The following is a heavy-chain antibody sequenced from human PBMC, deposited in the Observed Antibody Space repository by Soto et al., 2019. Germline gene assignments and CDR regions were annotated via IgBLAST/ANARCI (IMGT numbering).Heavy chain of an antibody. D-gene: IGHD5-12*01. J-gene: IGHJ5*02. V-gene: IGHV4-34*01. CDR1: GGSLSDYF. Sequence: SELLSLTCVVSGGSLSDYFWSCIRKPPGMALEWIGEINHSGSTNYNPSLKSRVTISVDTSKNQFSLKLSSVTAADTAVYYCARGLHTHIVATILGANWFDPWGQGTLVTVSS. CDR2: INHSGST. CDR3: ARGLHTHIVATILGANWFDP.